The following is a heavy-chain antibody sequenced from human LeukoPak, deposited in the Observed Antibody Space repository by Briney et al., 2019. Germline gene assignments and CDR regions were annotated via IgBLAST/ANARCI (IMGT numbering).Heavy chain of an antibody. V-gene: IGHV3-7*03. J-gene: IGHJ4*02. CDR3: ARDISPQLVVDN. Sequence: GGSLRLSCAASGFTFPRHWMSWVRQAPGKGLEWVANIKQDANEKNYVDSVKGRFTISRDNAKNSLYLQMNSLRAEDTAVYYCARDISPQLVVDNWGQGTLVTDSS. D-gene: IGHD6-6*01. CDR2: IKQDANEK. CDR1: GFTFPRHW.